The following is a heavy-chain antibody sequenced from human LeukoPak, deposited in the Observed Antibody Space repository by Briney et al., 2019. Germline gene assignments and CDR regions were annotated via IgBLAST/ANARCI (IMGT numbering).Heavy chain of an antibody. CDR3: ARRIAAAGTQPFDY. J-gene: IGHJ4*02. CDR2: ISYDGSNK. V-gene: IGHV3-30*03. Sequence: GGSLRLSCAASGFTFSSYGMHWVRQAPGKGLEWVGVISYDGSNKYYADSVKGRFTISRDNSKNTLYLQMNSLRAEDTAVYYCARRIAAAGTQPFDYWGQGTLVTVSS. D-gene: IGHD6-13*01. CDR1: GFTFSSYG.